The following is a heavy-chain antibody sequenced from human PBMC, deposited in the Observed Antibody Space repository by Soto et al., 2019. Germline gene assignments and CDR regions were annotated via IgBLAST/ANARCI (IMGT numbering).Heavy chain of an antibody. V-gene: IGHV3-21*01. J-gene: IGHJ6*02. D-gene: IGHD2-2*01. CDR1: GFTFSTYT. CDR2: ISDSSKNYI. CDR3: ARAEGGCSSTNCHSYGMDV. Sequence: EVQLVESGGGLVQPGGSLRLSCAASGFTFSTYTMNWVRQAPGKGLEWVSSISDSSKNYIYYGDSVKGRFTISRDNAKNSLYLQMNSLRAEDTAVYYCARAEGGCSSTNCHSYGMDVWGQGTTVTVSS.